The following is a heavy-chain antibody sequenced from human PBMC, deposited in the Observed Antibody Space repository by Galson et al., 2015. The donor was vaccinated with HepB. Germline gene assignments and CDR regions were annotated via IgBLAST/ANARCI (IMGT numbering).Heavy chain of an antibody. CDR1: GGSFSGYY. V-gene: IGHV4-34*01. CDR3: ARNTWIQLWLSYYYYGMDV. CDR2: INHSGST. Sequence: TLSLTCAVYGGSFSGYYWSWIRQPPGKGLEWIGEINHSGSTNYNPSLKSRVTISVDTSKNQFSLKLSSVTAADTAVYYCARNTWIQLWLSYYYYGMDVWGQGTTVTVSS. J-gene: IGHJ6*02. D-gene: IGHD5-18*01.